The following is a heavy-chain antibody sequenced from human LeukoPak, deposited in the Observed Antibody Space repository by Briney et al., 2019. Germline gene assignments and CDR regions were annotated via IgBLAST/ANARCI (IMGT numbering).Heavy chain of an antibody. V-gene: IGHV4-39*02. D-gene: IGHD2-2*01. CDR2: IYYSGST. J-gene: IGHJ5*02. CDR1: GGSISSSGYY. CDR3: AALLKDLVPPPAGAP. Sequence: SETLSLTCSVSGGSISSSGYYWGWIRQPPGKGLEWIGTIYYSGSTYYNPSLKSRVTISVDTSKIHFSLKLTSVTAADTAVYYCAALLKDLVPPPAGAPRGQGTLVTVSS.